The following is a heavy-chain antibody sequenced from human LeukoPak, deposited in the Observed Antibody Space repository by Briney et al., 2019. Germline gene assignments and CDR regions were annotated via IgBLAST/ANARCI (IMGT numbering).Heavy chain of an antibody. D-gene: IGHD3-10*01. Sequence: PGGSLRLSCAASGFTFSSYSMNWVRQAPGKGLEWVSYISSSSSTYIYYADSVKGRFTISRDNAKNSLYLQMNSLRAEDTAVYYCAREGGSAFDIWGQGTMVTVSS. CDR2: ISSSSSTYI. CDR1: GFTFSSYS. J-gene: IGHJ3*02. CDR3: AREGGSAFDI. V-gene: IGHV3-21*05.